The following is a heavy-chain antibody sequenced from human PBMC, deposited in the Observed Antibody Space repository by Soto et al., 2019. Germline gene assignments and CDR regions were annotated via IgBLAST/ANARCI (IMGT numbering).Heavy chain of an antibody. CDR1: GFSFYDYA. D-gene: IGHD3-3*01. CDR2: ISWNRGSI. V-gene: IGHV3-9*01. Sequence: ALGPSFSAPGFSFYDYAIHSGPEAPGEGLEWVSGISWNRGSIAYADSVKGRFTISRDNAKNSLYVQMNSLRAEDTALYYCAKDTSFDFWSGHRTFDYWGQGTLVTVSS. J-gene: IGHJ4*02. CDR3: AKDTSFDFWSGHRTFDY.